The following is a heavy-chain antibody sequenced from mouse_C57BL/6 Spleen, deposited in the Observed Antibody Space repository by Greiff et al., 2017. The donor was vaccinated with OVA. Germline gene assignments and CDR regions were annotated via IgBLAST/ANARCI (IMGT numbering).Heavy chain of an antibody. CDR3: ARDGYEGAY. V-gene: IGHV3-6*01. D-gene: IGHD2-2*01. J-gene: IGHJ3*01. Sequence: EVQLQESGPGLVKPSQSLSLTCSVTGYSITSGYYWNWIRQFPGNQLEWLGYISYDGSNNYNPSLKNRISITRDTSKNQFFLKLNSVTTEDTATYYCARDGYEGAYWGQGTLVTVSA. CDR2: ISYDGSN. CDR1: GYSITSGYY.